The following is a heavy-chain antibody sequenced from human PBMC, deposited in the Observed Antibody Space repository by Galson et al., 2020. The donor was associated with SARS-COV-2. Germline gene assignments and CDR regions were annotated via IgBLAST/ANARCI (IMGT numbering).Heavy chain of an antibody. Sequence: SETLSLTCTLSGGSISSGGYYWSWIRQHPGKGLEWIGYIYYSGSTHYNPSLKGPVTITVVTTKNQFSLKLSSVTAADTAVYYCARAAYDSSGYDLTGGAFDIWGQGTMVTVSS. CDR2: IYYSGST. CDR1: GGSISSGGYY. CDR3: ARAAYDSSGYDLTGGAFDI. D-gene: IGHD3-22*01. V-gene: IGHV4-31*01. J-gene: IGHJ3*02.